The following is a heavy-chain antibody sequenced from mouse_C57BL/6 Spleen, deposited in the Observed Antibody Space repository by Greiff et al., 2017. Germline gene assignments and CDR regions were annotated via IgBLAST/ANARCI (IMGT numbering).Heavy chain of an antibody. D-gene: IGHD1-1*01. V-gene: IGHV2-6-1*01. J-gene: IGHJ4*01. Sequence: QVQLKESGPGLVAPSQSLSITCTVSGFSLTSYGVHWVRQPPGKGLEWLVVIWSDGSTTYNSALKSRLSVSKDNSKSQVFLKMNSLQTDDTAMYYCAGHDGNYHAMDYWGQGTSVTVSS. CDR2: IWSDGST. CDR1: GFSLTSYG. CDR3: AGHDGNYHAMDY.